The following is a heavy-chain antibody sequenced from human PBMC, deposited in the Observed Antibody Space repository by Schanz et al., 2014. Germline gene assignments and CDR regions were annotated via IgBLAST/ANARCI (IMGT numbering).Heavy chain of an antibody. CDR1: GFTFSSYG. Sequence: ESGGGVVQPGRSLRLSCAASGFTFSSYGMHWVRQAPGKGLEWVAVISYDGNNEDYADSVKGRFSISRDNSQNTLYLQMDSLRPEDTAVYFCAKDTGYCHGGACYCFEYWGLGILVTVSS. V-gene: IGHV3-30*18. D-gene: IGHD2-8*02. CDR2: ISYDGNNE. J-gene: IGHJ4*02. CDR3: AKDTGYCHGGACYCFEY.